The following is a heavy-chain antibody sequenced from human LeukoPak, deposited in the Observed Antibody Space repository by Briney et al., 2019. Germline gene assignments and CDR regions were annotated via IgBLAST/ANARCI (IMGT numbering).Heavy chain of an antibody. CDR2: IYSGGST. J-gene: IGHJ4*02. Sequence: GGSLRLSCAASGFTVSSNYMSWVRQAPGKGLERVSVIYSGGSTYYADSVKGRFTISRDNSKNTLYLQMNSLRAEDTAVYYCARDRRYDFWSGYYSYYFDYWGQGTLVTVSS. CDR1: GFTVSSNY. CDR3: ARDRRYDFWSGYYSYYFDY. V-gene: IGHV3-66*02. D-gene: IGHD3-3*01.